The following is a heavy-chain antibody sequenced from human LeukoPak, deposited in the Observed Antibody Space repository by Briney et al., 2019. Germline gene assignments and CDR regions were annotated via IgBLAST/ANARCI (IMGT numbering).Heavy chain of an antibody. Sequence: ASVKVSCKASGYTFTSYDINWVRQATGQGLEWMGWMNPNSGNTGYAQKFQGRVTMTRNTSISTAYMELSSLRSEDTAVYYCARGLGDFWCGYYTDGFVDWGQGTLVTVSS. CDR1: GYTFTSYD. D-gene: IGHD3-3*01. CDR3: ARGLGDFWCGYYTDGFVD. V-gene: IGHV1-8*01. CDR2: MNPNSGNT. J-gene: IGHJ4*02.